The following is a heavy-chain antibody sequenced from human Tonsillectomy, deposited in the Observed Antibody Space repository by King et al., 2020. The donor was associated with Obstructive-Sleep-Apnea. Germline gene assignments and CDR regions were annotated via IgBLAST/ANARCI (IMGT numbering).Heavy chain of an antibody. CDR2: IYYSGST. CDR3: ARGRNGDFWSGYYGDYGMDV. Sequence: QLQESGPGLVKPSETLSLTCTVSGGSISSYYWSWIRQPPGKGLEWIGYIYYSGSTNYNPSLKSRVTISGDTSKNQFSLKLSAVTAADTAVYYCARGRNGDFWSGYYGDYGMDVWGQGTTVTVSS. V-gene: IGHV4-59*01. J-gene: IGHJ6*02. D-gene: IGHD3-3*01. CDR1: GGSISSYY.